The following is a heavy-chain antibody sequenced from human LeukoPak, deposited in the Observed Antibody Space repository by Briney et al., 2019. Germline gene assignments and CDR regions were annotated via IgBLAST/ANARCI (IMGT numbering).Heavy chain of an antibody. V-gene: IGHV4-31*03. Sequence: PSETLSLTCTVSGGSISSGGYYWSWIRQHPGKGLEWIGYIYYSVSTYYNPSLKSRVTISVDTSKNQFSLKLSSVTAADTAVYYCARGVRCSSTSCYGRSMAFDIWGQGTMVTASS. CDR2: IYYSVST. D-gene: IGHD2-2*01. J-gene: IGHJ3*02. CDR1: GGSISSGGYY. CDR3: ARGVRCSSTSCYGRSMAFDI.